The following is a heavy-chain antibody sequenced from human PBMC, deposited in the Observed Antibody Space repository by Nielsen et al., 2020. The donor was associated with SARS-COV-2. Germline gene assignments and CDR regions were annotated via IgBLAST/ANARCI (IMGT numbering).Heavy chain of an antibody. Sequence: WIRQPPGKGLEWIGYIYHSGSTYYNPSLKSRVTISVDTSKNQFSLKLSSVTAADTAVYYCARMATVETYYYGSGSYLPRPRDAFDIWGQGTMVTVSS. CDR3: ARMATVETYYYGSGSYLPRPRDAFDI. V-gene: IGHV4-30-2*04. J-gene: IGHJ3*02. D-gene: IGHD3-10*01. CDR2: IYHSGST.